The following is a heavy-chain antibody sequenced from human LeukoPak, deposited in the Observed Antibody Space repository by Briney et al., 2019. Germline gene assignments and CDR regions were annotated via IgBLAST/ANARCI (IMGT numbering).Heavy chain of an antibody. D-gene: IGHD3-22*01. CDR2: ISGSGGST. Sequence: GGSLRLSCAASGFTFSSYAMSWVRQAPGKGLEWVSAISGSGGSTYYADSVKGRFTISRDNSKNTLYLQMNSLRAGDTAVYYCARGGDYYDSRGYFDYWGQGTLVTVSS. CDR3: ARGGDYYDSRGYFDY. V-gene: IGHV3-23*01. CDR1: GFTFSSYA. J-gene: IGHJ4*02.